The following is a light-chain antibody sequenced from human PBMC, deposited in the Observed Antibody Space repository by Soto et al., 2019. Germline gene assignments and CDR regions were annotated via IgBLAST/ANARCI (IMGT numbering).Light chain of an antibody. V-gene: IGKV1-39*01. J-gene: IGKJ1*01. CDR3: QQSYSTPRT. CDR2: AAS. CDR1: QSISSY. Sequence: DIQMTQSPSSLSASVGDRVTITCRASQSISSYLKWYQQKPGKAPKLLIYAASSLQSGVPSRFSGSRSGTDYTLAISRLPPEDYATYYCQQSYSTPRTFGQGTKVDIK.